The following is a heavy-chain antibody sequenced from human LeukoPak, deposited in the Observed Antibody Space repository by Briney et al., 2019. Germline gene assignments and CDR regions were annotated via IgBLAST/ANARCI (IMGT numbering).Heavy chain of an antibody. CDR3: VHSIQYYDFWSGYPALAY. CDR1: GFPLSTSGVG. D-gene: IGHD3-3*01. CDR2: IYWNDDK. Sequence: SGPTLVNPTQTLTLTCTVSGFPLSTSGVGVGWIRQPPGKALEWLALIYWNDDKRYSPSLKSRLTITKDTSKNQVVLIMTNMDPVDTATYYCVHSIQYYDFWSGYPALAYWGQGTLVTVSS. J-gene: IGHJ4*02. V-gene: IGHV2-5*01.